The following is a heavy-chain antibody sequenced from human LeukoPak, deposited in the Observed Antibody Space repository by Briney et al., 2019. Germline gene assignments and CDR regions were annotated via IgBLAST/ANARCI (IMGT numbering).Heavy chain of an antibody. CDR2: ASYSGTT. V-gene: IGHV4-59*08. CDR3: ARRNVYSSSWDYFDY. Sequence: SETLSLTCTVSGGSITDSYWSWVRQPPGKGLEWIGYASYSGTTNYNPSLNSRVTISVDTSKKQFSLKLSSVTAADTAVYYCARRNVYSSSWDYFDYWGQGTLVTVSS. CDR1: GGSITDSY. D-gene: IGHD6-13*01. J-gene: IGHJ4*02.